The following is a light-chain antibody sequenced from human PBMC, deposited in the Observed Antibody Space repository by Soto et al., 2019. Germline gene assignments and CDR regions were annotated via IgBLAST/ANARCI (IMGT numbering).Light chain of an antibody. CDR1: QGISSW. J-gene: IGKJ4*01. CDR3: QQYGRSPPLT. V-gene: IGKV1-27*01. CDR2: AAS. Sequence: KSTTSVSASVGDRVTISCRASQGISSWLAWYQQKPGKAPKLLIYAASTLQSGVPSRFSGSGSGTDFTLTISSLQPEDVAVYDCQQYGRSPPLTFGGGTRVDNK.